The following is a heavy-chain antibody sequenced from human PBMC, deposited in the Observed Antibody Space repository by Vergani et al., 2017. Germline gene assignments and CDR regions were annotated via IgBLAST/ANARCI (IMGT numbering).Heavy chain of an antibody. CDR2: IGKNGINT. Sequence: QVQLVESAGGVVQPGGSLSLSCPASGSTLSIFAIPWFPQAPAKGLNWLAFIGKNGINTSYRAAVKGRFTFSRDNSKDILYLQMDSLRSEDTALYYCAKYLRDSTDGLPDSWGPGTLVIVSS. CDR3: AKYLRDSTDGLPDS. J-gene: IGHJ4*02. D-gene: IGHD2-21*02. V-gene: IGHV3-30*02. CDR1: GSTLSIFA.